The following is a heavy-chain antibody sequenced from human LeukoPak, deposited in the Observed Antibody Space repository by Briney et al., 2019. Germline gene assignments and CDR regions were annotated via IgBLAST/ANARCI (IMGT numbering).Heavy chain of an antibody. CDR1: GYTFTAYY. J-gene: IGHJ4*02. CDR3: VRGVRGYSYGRGFDY. V-gene: IGHV1-2*02. Sequence: ASVKVSCKASGYTFTAYYMHWIRQAPGQGLEWMGGINPNSGGTSYAQKFQGRVTMTRDTSISTAYVDLSRLRSDDTAVYYCVRGVRGYSYGRGFDYWGQGTLVTVSS. D-gene: IGHD5-18*01. CDR2: INPNSGGT.